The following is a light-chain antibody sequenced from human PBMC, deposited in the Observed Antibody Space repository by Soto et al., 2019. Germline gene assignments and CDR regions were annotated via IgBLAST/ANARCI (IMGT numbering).Light chain of an antibody. V-gene: IGKV1-5*01. CDR1: QSISSW. CDR2: DAS. J-gene: IGKJ1*01. Sequence: DIQMTQSPSTLSASVGDRVTISCRASQSISSWLAWYQQRPGKAPKLLIYDASSLESGVPSRFSGSGSGTEFTLTISSLQPDDFATYYCQQYSRYRTFGQGTKVDIK. CDR3: QQYSRYRT.